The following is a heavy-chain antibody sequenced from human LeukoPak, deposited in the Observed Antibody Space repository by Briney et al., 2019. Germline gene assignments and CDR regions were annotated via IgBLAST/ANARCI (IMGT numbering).Heavy chain of an antibody. V-gene: IGHV3-30-3*01. Sequence: GGSLRLSCVASGFTFSSYAMHWVRQAPGKGLEWVAVISYDGSNKYYADSVKGRFTISRDNSKNTLYLQMNSLRAEDTAVYYCARGNYGDHFDYWGQGTLVTVSS. CDR2: ISYDGSNK. J-gene: IGHJ4*02. CDR1: GFTFSSYA. CDR3: ARGNYGDHFDY. D-gene: IGHD4-17*01.